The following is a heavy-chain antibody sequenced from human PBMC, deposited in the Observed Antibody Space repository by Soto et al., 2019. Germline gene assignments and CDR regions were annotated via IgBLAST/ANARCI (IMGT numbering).Heavy chain of an antibody. CDR2: MNPNTGYT. CDR1: GYTVTGYD. V-gene: IGHV1-8*01. Sequence: ASVKVSCKASGYTVTGYDIHWVRQATGQGLEWMGWMNPNTGYTANAQKFQGQVTISADKSISTAYLQWSSLKASDTAMYYCARSGGGQKQQPPKYYYGMDVWGQGTTVTVSS. CDR3: ARSGGGQKQQPPKYYYGMDV. D-gene: IGHD6-13*01. J-gene: IGHJ6*02.